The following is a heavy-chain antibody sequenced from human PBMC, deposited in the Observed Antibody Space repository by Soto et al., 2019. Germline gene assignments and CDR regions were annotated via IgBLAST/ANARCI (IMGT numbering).Heavy chain of an antibody. D-gene: IGHD3-16*01. CDR1: GFTFSSHS. CDR3: AKDRSLEYDYVWGFPDY. J-gene: IGHJ4*02. Sequence: GGSLRLCCAASGFTFSSHSMNCVRQAPGKGLEWVSSISSSSSYIYYADSVKGRFTISRDNAKNSLYLQMNSLRAEDTAVYYCAKDRSLEYDYVWGFPDYWGQGTLVTVSS. CDR2: ISSSSSYI. V-gene: IGHV3-21*01.